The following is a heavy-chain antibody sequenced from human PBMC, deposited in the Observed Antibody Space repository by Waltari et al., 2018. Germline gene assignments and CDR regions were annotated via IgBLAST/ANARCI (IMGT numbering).Heavy chain of an antibody. Sequence: QVQLVQSGAEVKKPGASVKVSCKASGYTFTGYYMHWVRQAPGQGLEWMGWSNRNSGGTNDAQKFQGRVTMTRDTSISTAYMELGRLRSDDTAVYYCARVWGAYCGGDCYSGFDYWGQGTLVTVSS. CDR2: SNRNSGGT. D-gene: IGHD2-21*02. J-gene: IGHJ4*02. CDR1: GYTFTGYY. V-gene: IGHV1-2*02. CDR3: ARVWGAYCGGDCYSGFDY.